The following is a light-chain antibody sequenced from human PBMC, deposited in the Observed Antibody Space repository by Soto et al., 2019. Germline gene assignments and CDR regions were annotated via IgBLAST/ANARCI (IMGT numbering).Light chain of an antibody. CDR3: QQYNNWPPSWT. Sequence: EIVMTQSPATLSVSPGERATLSCRASQSVSSNLAWYQQKPGQAPRLLIYDTSTRATGISARFSGSGSGTVFTLTSSGLQSEDFAVYYCQQYNNWPPSWTFGQGTKVDIK. CDR2: DTS. V-gene: IGKV3-15*01. CDR1: QSVSSN. J-gene: IGKJ1*01.